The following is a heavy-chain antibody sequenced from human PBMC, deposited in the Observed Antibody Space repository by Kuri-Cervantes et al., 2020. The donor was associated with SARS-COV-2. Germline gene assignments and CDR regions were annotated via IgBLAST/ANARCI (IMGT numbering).Heavy chain of an antibody. CDR1: GGSLSGYY. D-gene: IGHD6-6*01. J-gene: IGHJ6*02. CDR3: ARGGSSSDHYYYGMDV. CDR2: INHSGST. Sequence: ESLKISCAVYGGSLSGYYWSWIRQPPGKGLEWIGEINHSGSTNYNPSLKSRVTISVDTSKNQFSLKLSSVTAADTAVYYCARGGSSSDHYYYGMDVWGQGTTVTVSS. V-gene: IGHV4-34*01.